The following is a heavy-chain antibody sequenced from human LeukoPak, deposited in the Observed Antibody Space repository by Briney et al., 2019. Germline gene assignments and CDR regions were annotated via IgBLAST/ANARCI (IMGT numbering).Heavy chain of an antibody. CDR1: GDSISGYF. D-gene: IGHD6-13*01. Sequence: KPSETLSLTCTVSGDSISGYFWSWIRQTPGKGLEWIGYIHYSGATNYNPSLKSRVTMSVDTSKDQFSLKLSSVNAADTAMYYCARVPSSSWSLDYWGQGTLVTVSS. J-gene: IGHJ4*02. V-gene: IGHV4-59*08. CDR2: IHYSGAT. CDR3: ARVPSSSWSLDY.